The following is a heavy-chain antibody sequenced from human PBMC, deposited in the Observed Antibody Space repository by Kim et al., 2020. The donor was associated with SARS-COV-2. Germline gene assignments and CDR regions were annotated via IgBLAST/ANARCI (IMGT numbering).Heavy chain of an antibody. D-gene: IGHD6-19*01. CDR3: ARDDAPLGLVRPPGAFDI. V-gene: IGHV4-38-2*02. CDR1: GYSISSGYY. CDR2: IYHSGST. J-gene: IGHJ3*02. Sequence: SETLSLTCTVSGYSISSGYYWGWIRQPPGKGLEWIGSIYHSGSTYYNPSLKSRVTISVDTSKNQFSLKLSSVTAADTAVYYCARDDAPLGLVRPPGAFDIWGQGTMVTVSS.